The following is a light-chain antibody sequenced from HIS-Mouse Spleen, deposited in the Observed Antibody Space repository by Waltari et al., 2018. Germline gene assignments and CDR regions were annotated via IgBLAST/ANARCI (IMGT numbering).Light chain of an antibody. V-gene: IGKV3-11*01. J-gene: IGKJ4*01. CDR2: DAS. CDR3: QQRSNWPPLT. Sequence: EIVLTQSPATLSLSPAERATLSCSASQRVSSYLAWYQQKPGQAPRLLIYDASNRATGIPARFSGSGSGTDFTLTISSLEPEDFAVYYCQQRSNWPPLTFGGGTKVEIK. CDR1: QRVSSY.